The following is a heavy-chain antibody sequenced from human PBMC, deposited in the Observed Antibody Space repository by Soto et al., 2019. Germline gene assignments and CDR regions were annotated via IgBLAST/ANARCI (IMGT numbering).Heavy chain of an antibody. CDR2: INPSGGRT. Sequence: ASVKVSCKASGNSFTTYYMHWVRQAPGQGLEWMGIINPSGGRTTYAQKFQGRVTMTRDTSTSAFHMELSSLTSEDTAVYYCAGLYHYDSSGYYDYWGQGTLVTVSS. V-gene: IGHV1-46*01. CDR3: AGLYHYDSSGYYDY. J-gene: IGHJ4*02. CDR1: GNSFTTYY. D-gene: IGHD3-22*01.